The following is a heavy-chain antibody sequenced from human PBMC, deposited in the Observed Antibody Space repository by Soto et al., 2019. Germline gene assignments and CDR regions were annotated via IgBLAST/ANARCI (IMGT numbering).Heavy chain of an antibody. CDR3: AKDRTVAARNFDY. J-gene: IGHJ4*02. CDR2: ISTSIDAT. V-gene: IGHV3-23*01. CDR1: GFAFSNYA. Sequence: GGSLRLSCAASGFAFSNYAMHWVRQAPGKGLECVSSISTSIDATYYADSVKGRFTISRDDSKNTLYLQMNSLRAEDSAVYYCAKDRTVAARNFDYWGQGTQVTFSS. D-gene: IGHD6-6*01.